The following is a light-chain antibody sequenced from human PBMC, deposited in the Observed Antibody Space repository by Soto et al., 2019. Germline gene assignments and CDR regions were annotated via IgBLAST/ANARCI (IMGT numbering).Light chain of an antibody. CDR1: QSVSSY. J-gene: IGKJ5*01. Sequence: EIVFTESPATLAFAPGGRATHSCRASQSVSSYLAWYQQKPGQAPRLLIYDASNRATGIPARFSGSGSGTDFILTISRLEPEDVAVYYCQQHGTSPYTFGQGTRLEIK. CDR2: DAS. V-gene: IGKV3-11*01. CDR3: QQHGTSPYT.